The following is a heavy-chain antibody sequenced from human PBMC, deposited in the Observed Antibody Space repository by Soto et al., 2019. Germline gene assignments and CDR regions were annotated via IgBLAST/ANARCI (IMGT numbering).Heavy chain of an antibody. CDR1: GGTFSSYA. J-gene: IGHJ5*02. D-gene: IGHD2-2*01. CDR3: ARDKIVVVPAAPIWFDP. Sequence: GAPDKVSCKASGGTFSSYAISWVRQAPGHRLEWMRGIIPIVGTANYAQKFQGRVTITADESTSTAYKELSGLRSEDRAVYYCARDKIVVVPAAPIWFDPWGQGTLVTVSS. CDR2: IIPIVGTA. V-gene: IGHV1-69*13.